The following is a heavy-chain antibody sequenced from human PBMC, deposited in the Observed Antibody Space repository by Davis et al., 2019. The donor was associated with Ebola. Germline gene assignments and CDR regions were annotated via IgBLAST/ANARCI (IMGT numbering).Heavy chain of an antibody. CDR2: IFSNDEK. CDR1: GFSLSNARMG. V-gene: IGHV2-26*01. D-gene: IGHD2-2*01. CDR3: AHRRVPAARGWFDP. J-gene: IGHJ5*02. Sequence: SGPTLVKPTETLTLTCTVSGFSLSNARMGVSWIRQPPGKALEWLAHIFSNDEKSYSTSLKSRLTITKDTSKNQVVLTMTNIDPVDTATYYCAHRRVPAARGWFDPWGQGTLVTVSS.